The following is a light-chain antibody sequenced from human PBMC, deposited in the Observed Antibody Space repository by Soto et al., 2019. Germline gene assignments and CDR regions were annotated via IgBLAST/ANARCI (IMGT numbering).Light chain of an antibody. CDR2: GVS. J-gene: IGKJ4*01. CDR3: QQYKNWLALT. CDR1: QRLSSN. V-gene: IGKV3-15*01. Sequence: EIVMTQSPSTLSVSPGERATLSCRAIQRLSSNLAWYQQKPGQAPRLLIYGVSTRATGVPARFSGSGSGTEFTLTISSLQSEDSAVYYCQQYKNWLALTFGGGTKVDIK.